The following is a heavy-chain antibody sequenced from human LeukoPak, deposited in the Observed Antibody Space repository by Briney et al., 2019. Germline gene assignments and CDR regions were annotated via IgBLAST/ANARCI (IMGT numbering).Heavy chain of an antibody. CDR1: GYTLTSYA. V-gene: IGHV7-4-1*02. CDR3: ARDEDIVVVPAAIGFDP. CDR2: INTNTGNP. D-gene: IGHD2-2*01. Sequence: ASVKVSCKASGYTLTSYAMNWVRQAPGQGLEWMGWINTNTGNPTYAQGFTGRFVFSLDTSVSTAYLQISSLKAEDTAVYYCARDEDIVVVPAAIGFDPWGQGTLVTVSS. J-gene: IGHJ5*02.